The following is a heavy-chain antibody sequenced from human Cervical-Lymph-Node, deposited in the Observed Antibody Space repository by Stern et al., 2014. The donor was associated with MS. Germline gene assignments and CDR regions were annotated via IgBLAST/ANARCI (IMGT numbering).Heavy chain of an antibody. CDR2: FDPEDGET. J-gene: IGHJ3*02. V-gene: IGHV1-24*01. CDR1: GNTFTELS. CDR3: ATVHKSLRFRRGVEGAFDI. D-gene: IGHD3-10*01. Sequence: VQLEESGAAVKKPGASVKVSCKISGNTFTELSIHWVRQAPGKGLEWVGGFDPEDGETIYAQNFQGRVTMTEDTSTDTAYMELSNLRSEDTALYYCATVHKSLRFRRGVEGAFDIWGQGTMVSVSS.